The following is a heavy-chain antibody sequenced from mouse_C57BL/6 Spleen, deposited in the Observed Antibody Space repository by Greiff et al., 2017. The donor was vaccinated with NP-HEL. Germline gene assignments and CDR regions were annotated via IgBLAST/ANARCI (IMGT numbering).Heavy chain of an antibody. CDR1: GFTFSDYY. CDR2: INYDGSST. V-gene: IGHV5-16*01. Sequence: EVQRVESEGGLVQPGSSMKLSCTASGFTFSDYYMAWVRQVPEKGLEWVANINYDGSSTYYLDSLKSRFIISRDNAKNILYLQMSSLKSEDTATYYCAREVRRGYYFDYWGQGTTLTVSS. D-gene: IGHD2-14*01. J-gene: IGHJ2*01. CDR3: AREVRRGYYFDY.